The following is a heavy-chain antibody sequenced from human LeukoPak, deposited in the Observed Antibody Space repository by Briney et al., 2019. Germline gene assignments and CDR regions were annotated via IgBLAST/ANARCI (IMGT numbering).Heavy chain of an antibody. J-gene: IGHJ4*02. V-gene: IGHV3-21*04. Sequence: KPGGSLRLSCAASGFTFSSYSMNWVRQAPGKGLEWVSSISSSSSYIYSADSVKGRFTISRDNAKNSLYLQMNSLRAEDTAVYYCARGDLWFGESAFDYWGQGTLVTVSS. CDR1: GFTFSSYS. CDR2: ISSSSSYI. CDR3: ARGDLWFGESAFDY. D-gene: IGHD3-10*01.